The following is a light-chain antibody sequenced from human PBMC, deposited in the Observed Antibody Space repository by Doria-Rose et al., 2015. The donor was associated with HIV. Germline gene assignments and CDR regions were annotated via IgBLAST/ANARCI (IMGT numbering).Light chain of an antibody. Sequence: TQSPGTLSLSPGERATLSCRASQSFSGTYLAWYQQKPGQAPSLLIYDGSTRATGIPDRFSARGSGTDFTLTINRLEPEDFALYYCHQYGTSWTFGQGTKVEI. J-gene: IGKJ1*01. CDR3: HQYGTSWT. V-gene: IGKV3-20*01. CDR2: DGS. CDR1: QSFSGTY.